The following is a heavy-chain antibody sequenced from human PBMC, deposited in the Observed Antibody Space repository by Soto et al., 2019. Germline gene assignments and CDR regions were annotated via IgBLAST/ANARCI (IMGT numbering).Heavy chain of an antibody. CDR3: ARDRRYYGSGSYYYYGMDV. CDR1: GGSISSYY. D-gene: IGHD3-10*01. J-gene: IGHJ6*02. CDR2: IYHSGSS. Sequence: PSETLSLTCTVSGGSISSYYWSWIRQPPGKGLEWIGYIYHSGSSNYNPSLKSRVTILLDTSKNQLSLKLSSVTAADTAVYYCARDRRYYGSGSYYYYGMDVWGQGTTVTVSS. V-gene: IGHV4-59*12.